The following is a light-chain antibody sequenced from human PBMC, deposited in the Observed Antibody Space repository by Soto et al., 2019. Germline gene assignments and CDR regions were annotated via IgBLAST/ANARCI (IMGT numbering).Light chain of an antibody. CDR1: SGSVARNY. CDR2: EDN. Sequence: NFMLTQPQSVSESPGKTITISCTGSSGSVARNYIQWYQQRPGSAPTTVIYEDNRRPSGVPERFSGSVDSSSNSASLTISGLKPEDEADYYCQSYDSDHRGVFGGGTNLTVL. J-gene: IGLJ2*01. CDR3: QSYDSDHRGV. V-gene: IGLV6-57*02.